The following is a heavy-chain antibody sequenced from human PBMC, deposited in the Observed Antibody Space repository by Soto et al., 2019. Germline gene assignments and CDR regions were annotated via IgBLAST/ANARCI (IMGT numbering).Heavy chain of an antibody. CDR2: IYHSGST. J-gene: IGHJ4*02. CDR3: ASSHAGAHITAAVH. CDR1: GGSISSGGYS. D-gene: IGHD6-13*01. V-gene: IGHV4-30-2*01. Sequence: QLQLQESGSGLVKPSQTLSLTCAVSGGSISSGGYSWSWIRQPPGKGLEWIGYIYHSGSTYYNPSLKSRVTMSVDRSKNQFSLKLSSVTAADTAVYYCASSHAGAHITAAVHWGQGTLVTVSS.